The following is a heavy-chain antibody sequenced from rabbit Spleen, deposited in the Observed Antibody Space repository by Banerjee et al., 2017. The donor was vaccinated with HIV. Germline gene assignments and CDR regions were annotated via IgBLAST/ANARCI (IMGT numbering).Heavy chain of an antibody. J-gene: IGHJ6*01. CDR3: ARDSSSSFSSYGMDL. D-gene: IGHD1-1*01. Sequence: QEQLKETGGGLVKPGASLTLTCKASGFSFNSGYDMCWVRQAPGKGLEWIACIDAGSSGFTYHASWAKGRFTISKTSSTSVTLQMTSLTAADTATYFCARDSSSSFSSYGMDLWGPGTLVTVS. V-gene: IGHV1S45*01. CDR2: IDAGSSGFT. CDR1: GFSFNSGYD.